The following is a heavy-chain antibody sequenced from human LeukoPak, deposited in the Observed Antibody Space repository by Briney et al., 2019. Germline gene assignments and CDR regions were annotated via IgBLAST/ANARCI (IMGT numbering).Heavy chain of an antibody. D-gene: IGHD6-19*01. V-gene: IGHV4-34*01. J-gene: IGHJ4*02. CDR1: GGSFSGYY. CDR2: INHSGST. Sequence: SETLSLTCAVYGGSFSGYYWSWIRQPPGKGLEWIGEINHSGSTNYNPSLKSRVTISVDTSKNQFSLELSSVTAADTAVYYCARSALKKNIAVAGTYYFDYWGQGTLVTVSS. CDR3: ARSALKKNIAVAGTYYFDY.